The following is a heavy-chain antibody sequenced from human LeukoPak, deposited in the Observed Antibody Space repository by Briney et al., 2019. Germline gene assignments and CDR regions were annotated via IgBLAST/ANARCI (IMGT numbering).Heavy chain of an antibody. CDR3: TTTYYYGSGSYRRNYYYYMDV. CDR1: GFTVSSSY. Sequence: GGSLRLSCAASGFTVSSSYMSWVRQAPGKGLEWVGRIKSKTDGGTTDYAAPVKGRFTISRDDSKNTLYLQMNSLKTEDTAVYYCTTTYYYGSGSYRRNYYYYMDVWGKGTTVTISS. V-gene: IGHV3-15*01. J-gene: IGHJ6*03. D-gene: IGHD3-10*01. CDR2: IKSKTDGGTT.